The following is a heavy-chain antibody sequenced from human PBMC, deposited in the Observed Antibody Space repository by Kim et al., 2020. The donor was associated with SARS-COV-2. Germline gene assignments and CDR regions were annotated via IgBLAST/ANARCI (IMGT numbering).Heavy chain of an antibody. CDR2: IKQDGSEK. Sequence: GGSLRLSCAASGFTFSSCWMSWVRQAPGKGLEWVANIKQDGSEKYYVDSVKGRFTISRDNAKNSLYLQMNSLRAEDTAVYYCARDFDELQAFDYWGQGTL. CDR3: ARDFDELQAFDY. D-gene: IGHD2-15*01. V-gene: IGHV3-7*01. J-gene: IGHJ4*02. CDR1: GFTFSSCW.